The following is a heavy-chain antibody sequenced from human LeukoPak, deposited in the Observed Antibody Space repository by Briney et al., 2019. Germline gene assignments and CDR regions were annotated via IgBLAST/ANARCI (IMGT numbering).Heavy chain of an antibody. CDR1: GLTFSDAW. CDR3: SRQTYYYDSSGYLYYYYYYMDV. Sequence: GRSLSLARAGSGLTFSDAWMRWVRHPARSGRGWDGRIQSKSDHGITDYAAPVKVRFTISRDDSKHTLYLQMNSLQPEDTAVYYCSRQTYYYDSSGYLYYYYYYMDVWGKGTTVTVSS. V-gene: IGHV3-15*01. D-gene: IGHD3-22*01. CDR2: IQSKSDHGIT. J-gene: IGHJ6*03.